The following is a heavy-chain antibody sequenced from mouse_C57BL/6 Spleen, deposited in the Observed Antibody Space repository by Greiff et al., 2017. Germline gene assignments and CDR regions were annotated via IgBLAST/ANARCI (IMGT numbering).Heavy chain of an antibody. CDR1: GYTFTSYW. CDR3: ARIPIYSNYDYYYAMDY. V-gene: IGHV1-69*01. D-gene: IGHD2-5*01. Sequence: VQLQQPGAELVMPGASVKLSCKASGYTFTSYWMHWVKQRPGQGLEWIGEIDPSDSYTNYNQKFKGKSTLTVDKSSSTAYMQLSSLTSEDSAVYYCARIPIYSNYDYYYAMDYWGQGTSVTVSS. CDR2: IDPSDSYT. J-gene: IGHJ4*01.